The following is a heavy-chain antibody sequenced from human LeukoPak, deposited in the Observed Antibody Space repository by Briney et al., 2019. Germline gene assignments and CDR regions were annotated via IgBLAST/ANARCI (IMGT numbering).Heavy chain of an antibody. CDR2: IKQDGSEK. J-gene: IGHJ6*02. CDR1: GFTFSSYW. V-gene: IGHV3-7*01. Sequence: GGSLRLSCAASGFTFSSYWMSWVRQAPGKGLEWVANIKQDGSEKYYVDSVKGRFTISRDSSKNTLFLQMGSLRVEDMAVYYCARGLRAYYYYGMDVWGQGTTVTVSS. CDR3: ARGLRAYYYYGMDV. D-gene: IGHD3-3*01.